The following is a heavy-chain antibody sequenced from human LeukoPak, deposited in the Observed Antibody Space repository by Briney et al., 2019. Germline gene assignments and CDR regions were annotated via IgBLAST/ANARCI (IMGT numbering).Heavy chain of an antibody. J-gene: IGHJ5*02. Sequence: SETLSLTCTVPGGSISSDYWSWIRQPPGKGLEWIGYIYYSGSTNYNPSLKSRVTISVDTSKNQFSLKLSSVTAADTAVYYRARGGLEPNWFDPWGQGTLVTVSS. V-gene: IGHV4-59*01. CDR1: GGSISSDY. D-gene: IGHD1-1*01. CDR3: ARGGLEPNWFDP. CDR2: IYYSGST.